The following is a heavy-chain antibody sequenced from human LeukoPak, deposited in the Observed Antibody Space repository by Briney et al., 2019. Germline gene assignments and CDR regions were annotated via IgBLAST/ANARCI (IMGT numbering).Heavy chain of an antibody. CDR1: GYTFTSYY. D-gene: IGHD3-22*01. CDR3: ARDSSLDGSSGPFDY. Sequence: ASVKVSCKASGYTFTSYYMHWVRQAPGQGLEWMGIINPSGGSTSYAQKFQGRVTITADKSTSTAYMELSSLRSEDTAVYYCARDSSLDGSSGPFDYWGQGTLVTVSS. V-gene: IGHV1-46*01. J-gene: IGHJ4*02. CDR2: INPSGGST.